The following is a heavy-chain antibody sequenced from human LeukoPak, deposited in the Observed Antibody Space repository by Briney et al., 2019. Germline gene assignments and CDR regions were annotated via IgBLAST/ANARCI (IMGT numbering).Heavy chain of an antibody. CDR1: GYTFTGYY. Sequence: ASVKVSCKASGYTFTGYYMHWVRQAPGQGLEWMGWINPNSGGTNYAQKFQGGVTMTRDTSISTAYMELSRLRSDDTAVYYCARDLEWALAAADPYGMDVWGQGTTVTVSS. CDR2: INPNSGGT. CDR3: ARDLEWALAAADPYGMDV. V-gene: IGHV1-2*02. J-gene: IGHJ6*02. D-gene: IGHD6-13*01.